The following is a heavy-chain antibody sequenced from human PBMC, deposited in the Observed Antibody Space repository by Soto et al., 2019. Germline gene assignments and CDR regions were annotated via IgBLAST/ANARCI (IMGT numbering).Heavy chain of an antibody. Sequence: GGSLRLSCAASGFTFSIYSMNWVRQAPGKGLEWVSCIMPGSSHIFYADSVNGRFTISRDDDKNTLYLQMNNLRAEDTAVYYCARGVQGSRYFDPWGRRTLVTVSS. CDR2: IMPGSSHI. CDR3: ARGVQGSRYFDP. J-gene: IGHJ2*01. V-gene: IGHV3-48*01. CDR1: GFTFSIYS.